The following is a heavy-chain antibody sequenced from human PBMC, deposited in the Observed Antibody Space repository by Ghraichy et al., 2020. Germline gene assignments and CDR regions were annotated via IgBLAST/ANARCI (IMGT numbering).Heavy chain of an antibody. CDR3: ARSTLQGWFDP. V-gene: IGHV4-31*03. CDR1: GGSISSGGYY. J-gene: IGHJ5*02. CDR2: IYYSGST. Sequence: SETLSLTCTVSGGSISSGGYYWSWIRQHPGKGLEWIGYIYYSGSTYYNPSLKSRVTISVDTSKNQFSLKLSSVTAADTAVYYCARSTLQGWFDPWGQGTLVTVSS.